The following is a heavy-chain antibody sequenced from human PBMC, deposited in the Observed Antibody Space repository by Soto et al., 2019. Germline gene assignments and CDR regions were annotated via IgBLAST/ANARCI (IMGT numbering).Heavy chain of an antibody. CDR1: GFTFSSYS. J-gene: IGHJ4*02. D-gene: IGHD2-21*02. CDR3: ATDCGGDCYFDY. Sequence: GGSLRLSCAASGFTFSSYSMNWVRQAPGKGLEWVSSISSSSSYIYYADSVKGRFTISRDNAKNSLYLQMNSLRAEDTAVYYCATDCGGDCYFDYWGQGTLVTVSS. V-gene: IGHV3-21*04. CDR2: ISSSSSYI.